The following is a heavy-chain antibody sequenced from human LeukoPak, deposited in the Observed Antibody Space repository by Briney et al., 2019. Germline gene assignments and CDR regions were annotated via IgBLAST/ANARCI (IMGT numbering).Heavy chain of an antibody. Sequence: PGGSLRLSCAASGFTFSSYAMSWVRQAPGKGLEWVSAISGSGGSSYYADSVKGRFTISRDNSKNTLYLQMNSLRAEDTAVYYCAKDRRDYDILTPGFDYWGQGTLVTVSS. D-gene: IGHD3-9*01. CDR1: GFTFSSYA. J-gene: IGHJ4*02. CDR3: AKDRRDYDILTPGFDY. V-gene: IGHV3-23*01. CDR2: ISGSGGSS.